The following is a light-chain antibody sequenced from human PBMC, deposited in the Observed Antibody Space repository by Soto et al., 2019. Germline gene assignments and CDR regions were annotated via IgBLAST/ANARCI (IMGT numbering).Light chain of an antibody. Sequence: QSVLTQPASVSGSPGQSITISCTGTSSDVGGYNYVSWYQQHPGKAPKLMIYDVSNRPSGVSNRFSGSKSGNTASLTISGLQAEDEADYYCSSYKSSSTGVFGTGTKDTDL. CDR2: DVS. CDR3: SSYKSSSTGV. J-gene: IGLJ1*01. V-gene: IGLV2-14*01. CDR1: SSDVGGYNY.